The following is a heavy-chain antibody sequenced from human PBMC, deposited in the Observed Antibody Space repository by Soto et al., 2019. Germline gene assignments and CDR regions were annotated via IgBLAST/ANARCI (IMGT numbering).Heavy chain of an antibody. CDR3: ARESGSLPDYYGMDV. CDR1: GFTFISYS. Sequence: GGLLRLSCAASGFTFISYSMNWVRQAPGKGLEWVSSISSSSSYIYYADSVKGRFTISRDNAKNSLYLQMNSLRAEDTAVYYCARESGSLPDYYGMDVWGQGTTVTVSS. D-gene: IGHD1-26*01. V-gene: IGHV3-21*01. CDR2: ISSSSSYI. J-gene: IGHJ6*02.